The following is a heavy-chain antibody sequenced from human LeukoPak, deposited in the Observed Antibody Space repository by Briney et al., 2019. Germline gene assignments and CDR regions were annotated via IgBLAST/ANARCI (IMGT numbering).Heavy chain of an antibody. V-gene: IGHV3-7*03. CDR2: IKQDGSER. J-gene: IGHJ4*02. CDR1: GFTFDDYG. D-gene: IGHD5-24*01. CDR3: ARDRGWLQYIDY. Sequence: GGSLRLSCAASGFTFDDYGMSWVRQAPGKGLEWVANIKQDGSERYVDSVKGRFTIYRDNAKNSLYLQLNSLRAEDTALYYCARDRGWLQYIDYWGQGTLVTVSS.